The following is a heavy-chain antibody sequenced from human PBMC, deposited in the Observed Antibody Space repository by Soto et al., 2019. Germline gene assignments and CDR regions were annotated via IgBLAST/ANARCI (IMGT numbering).Heavy chain of an antibody. Sequence: SETLSLTCTVSSSSINSSGYYWGWIRQPPGKGLEWIGSMFYGVSTYYNPSLKSRVTVSVDTSKNQFSLNLRSVTAADTAVYYCARLPSWHLVDYWGQGTLVTVSS. J-gene: IGHJ4*02. CDR1: SSSINSSGYY. D-gene: IGHD3-3*02. CDR2: MFYGVST. V-gene: IGHV4-39*01. CDR3: ARLPSWHLVDY.